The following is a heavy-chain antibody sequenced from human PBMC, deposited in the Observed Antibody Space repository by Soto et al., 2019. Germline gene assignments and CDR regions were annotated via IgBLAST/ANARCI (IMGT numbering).Heavy chain of an antibody. CDR3: ARDHPSPGIAAQRNAFDI. CDR2: ISSSSSYI. CDR1: GFTFSSYS. D-gene: IGHD6-13*01. Sequence: EVQLVESGGGLVKPGGSLRLSCAASGFTFSSYSMNWVRQAPGKGLEWVSSISSSSSYIYYADSVKGRFTISRDNAKNSLYLQMNSLRAEDTAVYYCARDHPSPGIAAQRNAFDIWGQGTMVTVSS. V-gene: IGHV3-21*01. J-gene: IGHJ3*02.